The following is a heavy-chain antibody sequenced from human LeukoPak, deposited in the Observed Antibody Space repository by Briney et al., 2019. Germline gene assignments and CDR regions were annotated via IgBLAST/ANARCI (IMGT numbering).Heavy chain of an antibody. CDR3: TRDLAWNFD. D-gene: IGHD1-7*01. J-gene: IGHJ4*02. CDR1: GFTFTSYS. CDR2: ISSSSSTI. Sequence: TGGSLRLSCSASGFTFTSYSMNWVRQAPGKGLEWLSYISSSSSTIYYAASLKGRFTISRDNAKNSLYLQMNSLGAEDTAMYYCTRDLAWNFDWGQGTLVTVSS. V-gene: IGHV3-48*01.